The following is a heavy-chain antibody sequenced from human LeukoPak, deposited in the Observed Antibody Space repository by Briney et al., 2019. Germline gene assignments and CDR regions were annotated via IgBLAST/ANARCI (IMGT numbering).Heavy chain of an antibody. CDR3: ARDVRDSSGYYLLIFGY. J-gene: IGHJ4*02. CDR1: GYSISSGYY. D-gene: IGHD3-22*01. CDR2: IYHSGST. V-gene: IGHV4-38-2*02. Sequence: SETLSLTCTVSGYSISSGYYWGWIRQPPGKGLEWIGSIYHSGSTYYNPSLKSRVTISVDTSKDQFSLKLSSVTAADTAVYYCARDVRDSSGYYLLIFGYWGQGNLVTVSS.